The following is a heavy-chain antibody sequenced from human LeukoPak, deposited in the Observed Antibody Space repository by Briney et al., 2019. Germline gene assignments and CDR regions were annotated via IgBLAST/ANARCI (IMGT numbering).Heavy chain of an antibody. CDR1: GFTFDDYG. Sequence: GGSLRLSCAASGFTFDDYGMSWVRQAPGKGLEWVSGINWNGGSTGYADFVKGRFTISRDNAKNSLYLQMNSLRAEDTALYYCARAVGGSYVDAFDIWGQGTMVTVSS. CDR3: ARAVGGSYVDAFDI. D-gene: IGHD1-26*01. V-gene: IGHV3-20*04. J-gene: IGHJ3*02. CDR2: INWNGGST.